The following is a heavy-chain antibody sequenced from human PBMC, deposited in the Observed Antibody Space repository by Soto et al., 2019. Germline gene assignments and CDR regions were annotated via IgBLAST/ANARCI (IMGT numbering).Heavy chain of an antibody. CDR2: ISGNGVGT. V-gene: IGHV3-64*01. J-gene: IGHJ6*03. D-gene: IGHD6-6*01. CDR1: GFTLSGSA. Sequence: EVQLVESGGGLAQPGGSLRLSCAASGFTLSGSAMDWVRQAPGKGLEYVSGISGNGVGTYYANSLQGRFTISRDNSKNTVYLQMGSLRPEDMAVYYCARRARPDFYYMDVWGKGTTVTVSS. CDR3: ARRARPDFYYMDV.